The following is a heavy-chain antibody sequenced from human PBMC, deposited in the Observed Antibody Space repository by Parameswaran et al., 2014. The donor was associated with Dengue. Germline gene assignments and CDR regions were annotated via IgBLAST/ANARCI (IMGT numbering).Heavy chain of an antibody. CDR2: SRNKANSYTT. Sequence: WIRQPPGKGLEWVGRSRNKANSYTTEYAASVKGRFTISRDDSKNSLYVQMNSLKSEDTAVYYCVRNHLNYGFDIWAKDNGHRLL. CDR3: VRNHLNYGFDI. J-gene: IGHJ3*02. D-gene: IGHD1-7*01. V-gene: IGHV3-72*01.